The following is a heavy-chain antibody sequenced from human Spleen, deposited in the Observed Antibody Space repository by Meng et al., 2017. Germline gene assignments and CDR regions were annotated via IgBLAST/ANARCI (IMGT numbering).Heavy chain of an antibody. Sequence: GSLRLSCAVYGGSFTGHYWSWIRQPPGKGLQWIGYMYYSGATDYNPSLKSRVTMSVDTSKNQFSLKLISVTAADTAVYYCARTVRVNVFDIWGQGTMVTVSS. CDR1: GGSFTGHY. D-gene: IGHD4-11*01. CDR2: MYYSGAT. J-gene: IGHJ3*02. CDR3: ARTVRVNVFDI. V-gene: IGHV4-59*11.